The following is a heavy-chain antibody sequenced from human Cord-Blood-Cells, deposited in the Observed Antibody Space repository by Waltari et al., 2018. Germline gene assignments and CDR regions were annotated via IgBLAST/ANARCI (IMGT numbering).Heavy chain of an antibody. V-gene: IGHV3-33*01. Sequence: QVQLVESGGGVVQPGRSLRLSCAASGFTFSSYGMHWVRQAPGKGLEWVAVIWYDGSNKYYADSVKGRFTISRDNSKNTLYLQMNSLRAEDTAVYYCARDYDYYFDYWGQGTLVTVSS. CDR1: GFTFSSYG. J-gene: IGHJ4*02. CDR3: ARDYDYYFDY. D-gene: IGHD3-3*01. CDR2: IWYDGSNK.